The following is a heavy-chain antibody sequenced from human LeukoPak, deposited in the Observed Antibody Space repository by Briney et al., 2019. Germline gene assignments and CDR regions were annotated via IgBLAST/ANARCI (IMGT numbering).Heavy chain of an antibody. V-gene: IGHV3-23*01. D-gene: IGHD6-19*01. CDR1: GFTFSSYA. CDR2: ISSSGGST. CDR3: ANPRIAVGGDY. J-gene: IGHJ4*02. Sequence: GGSLRLSCAASGFTFSSYAMSWVRQAPGKGLEWVSAISSSGGSTYYADSVKGRFTISRDNSKNTLYLQMNSLRAEDTAVYYCANPRIAVGGDYWGQGTLVTVSS.